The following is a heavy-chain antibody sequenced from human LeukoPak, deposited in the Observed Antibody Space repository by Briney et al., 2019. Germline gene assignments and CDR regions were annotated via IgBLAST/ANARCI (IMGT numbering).Heavy chain of an antibody. D-gene: IGHD4-17*01. Sequence: PGGSLRLSCAASGFTFSHHGMHWVRQAPGKGLEWVAFIRNDGSNKYYADSVKGRFTISRDNSKNTLYLQMNSLRAEDTAVYYCARASVTLQYYYYYYMDVWGKGTTVTVSS. CDR2: IRNDGSNK. J-gene: IGHJ6*03. V-gene: IGHV3-30*02. CDR3: ARASVTLQYYYYYYMDV. CDR1: GFTFSHHG.